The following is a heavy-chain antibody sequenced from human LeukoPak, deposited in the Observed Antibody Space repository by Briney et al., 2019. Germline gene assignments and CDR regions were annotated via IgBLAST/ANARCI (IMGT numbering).Heavy chain of an antibody. Sequence: GGFLRLSCAASGFTFSKYWMLWVRQAPGKGLESVSRINTDGTVTTYADSVKGRFTVSRDNADNAMFLQMNSVRDEDTAVYYCATKQWLAPPPDSWGQGTPVTVSS. D-gene: IGHD6-19*01. CDR2: INTDGTVT. CDR3: ATKQWLAPPPDS. V-gene: IGHV3-74*01. J-gene: IGHJ4*02. CDR1: GFTFSKYW.